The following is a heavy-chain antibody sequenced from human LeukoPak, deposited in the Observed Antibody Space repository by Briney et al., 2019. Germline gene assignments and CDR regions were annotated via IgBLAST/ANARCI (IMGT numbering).Heavy chain of an antibody. V-gene: IGHV3-30*04. CDR2: ISYDGSNK. Sequence: GGSLRLSCAASGFTFSSYAMHWVRQAPGKGLEWVAVISYDGSNKYYADSAKGRFTISRDNSKNTLYLQMNSLRAEDTAVYYCAKARSSGWYGSYWGQGTLVTVSS. D-gene: IGHD6-19*01. CDR3: AKARSSGWYGSY. CDR1: GFTFSSYA. J-gene: IGHJ4*02.